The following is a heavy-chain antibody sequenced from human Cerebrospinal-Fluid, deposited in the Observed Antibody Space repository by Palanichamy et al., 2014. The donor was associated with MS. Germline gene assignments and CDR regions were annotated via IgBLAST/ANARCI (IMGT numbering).Heavy chain of an antibody. V-gene: IGHV3-23*01. CDR2: ISGSGTST. D-gene: IGHD2-15*01. CDR1: GFTFSSYA. Sequence: QLLESGGGLVQPGGSLRLSCEVSGFTFSSYAMSWVRQAPGKELEWVSAISGSGTSTNYADSVRGRFTISRDNSKNTLYLQMDSLGAADSALYFCAKDAGWYPYYYFDLWGRGTQVTVSS. J-gene: IGHJ2*01. CDR3: AKDAGWYPYYYFDL.